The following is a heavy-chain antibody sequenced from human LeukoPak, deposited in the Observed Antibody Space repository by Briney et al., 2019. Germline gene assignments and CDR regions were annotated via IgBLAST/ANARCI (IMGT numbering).Heavy chain of an antibody. D-gene: IGHD3-10*01. CDR2: IKSDGSYT. CDR1: GFTFSNYG. Sequence: GGSLRLSCAASGFTFSNYGIHWVRQAPGKGLVWVSRIKSDGSYTSYADSVKGRFTISRDNSKNTLYLQMNSLRAEDTAVYYCAKVSLEYYYGSGYYFDHWGQGTLVTVSS. J-gene: IGHJ4*02. V-gene: IGHV3-74*01. CDR3: AKVSLEYYYGSGYYFDH.